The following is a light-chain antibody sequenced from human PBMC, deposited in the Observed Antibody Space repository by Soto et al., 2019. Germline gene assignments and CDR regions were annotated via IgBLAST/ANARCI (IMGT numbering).Light chain of an antibody. CDR2: LDSDGSH. J-gene: IGLJ2*01. Sequence: QPVLTQSPSASASLGASVKLTCTLSSGHSSYAIAWYRQQPEKGPRYLMKLDSDGSHTKGDAIPDRFSGSSSGAERYLSISSLQSEDEADYYCQTWGTGIHVVFGGGTKLTVL. V-gene: IGLV4-69*01. CDR3: QTWGTGIHVV. CDR1: SGHSSYA.